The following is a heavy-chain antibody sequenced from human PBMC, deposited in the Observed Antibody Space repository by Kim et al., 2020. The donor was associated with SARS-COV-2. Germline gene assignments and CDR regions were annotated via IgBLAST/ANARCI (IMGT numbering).Heavy chain of an antibody. V-gene: IGHV4-59*01. CDR3: ARGSARRFGVGGLWFDP. J-gene: IGHJ5*02. Sequence: SETLSLTCTVSGGSISSYYWSWIRQPPGKGLEWIGYIYYSGSTNYNPSLKSRVTISVDTSKNQFSLKLSSVTAADTAVYYCARGSARRFGVGGLWFDPWGQGTLVTVSS. D-gene: IGHD3-10*01. CDR2: IYYSGST. CDR1: GGSISSYY.